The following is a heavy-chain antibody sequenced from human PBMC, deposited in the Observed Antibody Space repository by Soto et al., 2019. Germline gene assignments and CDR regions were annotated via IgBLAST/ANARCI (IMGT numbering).Heavy chain of an antibody. CDR3: AGRRDGYNYGY. Sequence: ETLSLTCTVSGGSISSYYWSWIRQPPGKGLEWIGYIYYSGSTNYNPSPKSRVTISVDTSKNQFSLKLSSVTAADTAVYYCAGRRDGYNYGYWGQGTLVTVSS. D-gene: IGHD5-12*01. J-gene: IGHJ4*02. V-gene: IGHV4-59*01. CDR2: IYYSGST. CDR1: GGSISSYY.